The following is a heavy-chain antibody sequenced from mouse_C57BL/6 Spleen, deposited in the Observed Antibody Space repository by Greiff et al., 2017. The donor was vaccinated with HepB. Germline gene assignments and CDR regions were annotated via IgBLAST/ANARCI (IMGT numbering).Heavy chain of an antibody. Sequence: EVMLVESGGGLVKPGGFLKLSCAASGFTFSDYGMHWVRQAPEKGLEWVAYISSGSSTIYYADTVKGRFTISRDNAKNTLFLQMTSLRSEDTAMYYCARVLLRYAMDYWGQGTSVTVSS. CDR1: GFTFSDYG. J-gene: IGHJ4*01. D-gene: IGHD1-1*01. V-gene: IGHV5-17*01. CDR2: ISSGSSTI. CDR3: ARVLLRYAMDY.